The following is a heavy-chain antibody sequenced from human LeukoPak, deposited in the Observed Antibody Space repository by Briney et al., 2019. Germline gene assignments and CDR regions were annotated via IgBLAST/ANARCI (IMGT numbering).Heavy chain of an antibody. J-gene: IGHJ4*02. Sequence: GGSLRLSCAASGFTFSSYAMHWVRQAPGKGLEWVAVISYDGSNKYCADSVKGRFTISRDNSKNTLYLQMNSLRAEDTAVYYCAKVSFDYWGQGTLVTVSS. CDR3: AKVSFDY. CDR2: ISYDGSNK. CDR1: GFTFSSYA. V-gene: IGHV3-30-3*01.